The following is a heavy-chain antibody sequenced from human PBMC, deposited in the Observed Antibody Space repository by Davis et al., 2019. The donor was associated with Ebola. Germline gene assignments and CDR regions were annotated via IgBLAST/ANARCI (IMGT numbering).Heavy chain of an antibody. V-gene: IGHV3-23*01. J-gene: IGHJ3*02. CDR2: ISSSGGTT. CDR3: ARERDAFDI. Sequence: GESLKISCAATGFTFSSYDMSWVRQAPGKGLEWVSVISSSGGTTYYADSVKGRFTISRDNSKNTLYLQMNSLRAEDTAVYYCARERDAFDIWGQGTMVTVSS. CDR1: GFTFSSYD.